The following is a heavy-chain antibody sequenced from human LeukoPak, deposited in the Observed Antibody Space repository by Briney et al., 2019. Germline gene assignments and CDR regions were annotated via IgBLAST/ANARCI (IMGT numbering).Heavy chain of an antibody. J-gene: IGHJ3*02. D-gene: IGHD5-12*01. Sequence: PGGSLRLSCVVSGFTFRTYRVTWVRQAPGKGLEGFSSLDDSSSYIYYADSVKGQFTISRDNAKNSLYLQMNSLRAEDTAVYYCARDGGYSGSDFLDAFDTWGQGTMVTVSS. CDR1: GFTFRTYR. CDR3: ARDGGYSGSDFLDAFDT. CDR2: LDDSSSYI. V-gene: IGHV3-21*01.